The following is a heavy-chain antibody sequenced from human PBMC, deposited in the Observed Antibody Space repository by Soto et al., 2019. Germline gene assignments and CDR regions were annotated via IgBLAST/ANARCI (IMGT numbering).Heavy chain of an antibody. CDR1: GGSFSGYY. V-gene: IGHV4-34*01. CDR2: INHSGST. Sequence: PSETLSLTCAVYGGSFSGYYWSWIRQPPGKGLEWIGEINHSGSTNYNPSLKSRVTISVDTSKNQFSLKLSSVTAADTAVYYCARDRWDGYNSNNNWFDPWGQGTLVTVSS. D-gene: IGHD5-12*01. J-gene: IGHJ5*02. CDR3: ARDRWDGYNSNNNWFDP.